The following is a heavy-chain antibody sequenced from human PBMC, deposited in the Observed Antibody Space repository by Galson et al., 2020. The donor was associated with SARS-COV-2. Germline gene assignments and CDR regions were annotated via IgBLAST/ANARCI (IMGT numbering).Heavy chain of an antibody. CDR1: GYSISSGYY. J-gene: IGHJ6*02. Sequence: SQTLSLTCTVSGYSISSGYYWGWIRQPPGKGLEWIGSIYHSGSTYYNPSLKSRVTISVDTSKNQFSLKLSSVTAADTAVYYCARDRYSSSLIAQAYYYGMDVWGQGTTVTVSS. CDR3: ARDRYSSSLIAQAYYYGMDV. D-gene: IGHD6-6*01. CDR2: IYHSGST. V-gene: IGHV4-38-2*02.